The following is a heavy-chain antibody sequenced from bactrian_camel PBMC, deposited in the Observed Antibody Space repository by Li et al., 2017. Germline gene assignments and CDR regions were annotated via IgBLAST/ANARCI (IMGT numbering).Heavy chain of an antibody. V-gene: IGHV3S53*01. CDR3: AADSPCSGGYYYRIGPGTEPEYYN. J-gene: IGHJ4*01. D-gene: IGHD2*01. Sequence: HVQLVESGGGSVQSGGSLRLSCVASGFRYSYYCMGWFRQAPGKEREGVAAIDSDGSPSYADFVEGRFTVSQDNTKKTLDLQMNSLKPEDTAMYICAADSPCSGGYYYRIGPGTEPEYYNWGQGTQVTVS. CDR2: IDSDGSP. CDR1: GFRYSYYC.